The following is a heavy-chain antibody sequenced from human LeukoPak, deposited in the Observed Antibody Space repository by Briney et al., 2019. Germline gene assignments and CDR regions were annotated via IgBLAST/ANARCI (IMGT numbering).Heavy chain of an antibody. V-gene: IGHV1-18*01. CDR2: ISGYNGNT. Sequence: ASVKVSCKASGYTFTSYGISWVRQAPGQGLEWMGWISGYNGNTNYAQKLQGRVTMTTDTSTRTAYMELRSLRSEDTAVYYCARAGFYGDPEVFWGQGTLVTVSS. D-gene: IGHD4-17*01. J-gene: IGHJ4*02. CDR3: ARAGFYGDPEVF. CDR1: GYTFTSYG.